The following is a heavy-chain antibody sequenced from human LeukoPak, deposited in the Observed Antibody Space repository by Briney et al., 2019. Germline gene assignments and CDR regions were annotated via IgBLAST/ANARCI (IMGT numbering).Heavy chain of an antibody. D-gene: IGHD3-22*01. V-gene: IGHV3-64*01. Sequence: PGLSLRLSCAASGFTFSSYAMHWVRQAPGKGLEYVSAISCNGGSTYYANSVKGRFTISRDNSKNTLYLQMGSLRAEDMAVYYCARGVNYYDSSGYYLNWFDPWGQGTLVTVSS. J-gene: IGHJ5*02. CDR1: GFTFSSYA. CDR2: ISCNGGST. CDR3: ARGVNYYDSSGYYLNWFDP.